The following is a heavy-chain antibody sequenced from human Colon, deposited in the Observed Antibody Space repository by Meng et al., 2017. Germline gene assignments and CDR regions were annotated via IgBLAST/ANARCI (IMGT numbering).Heavy chain of an antibody. CDR2: VYHRGDT. V-gene: IGHV4-4*02. CDR1: GVSISRYIW. J-gene: IGHJ4*02. D-gene: IGHD1-1*01. Sequence: QVLWHDPCPGLVSPAVTLSRTCPVCGVSISRYIWWSWVRQPPGKGLEWIGEVYHRGDTNYNPSLKSRVVISVDRSKNQFSLNLSSVTAADTAVYYCGRDQGRQLINHWGQGTLVTVSS. CDR3: GRDQGRQLINH.